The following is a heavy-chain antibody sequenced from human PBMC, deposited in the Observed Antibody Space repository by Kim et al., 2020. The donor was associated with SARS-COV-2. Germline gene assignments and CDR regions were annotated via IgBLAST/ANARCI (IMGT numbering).Heavy chain of an antibody. Sequence: GRFTISRDNSKNPLYLQMNSLRAEDTAVYYCARVGCSSTSCYLPDDAFDIWGQGTMVTVSS. D-gene: IGHD2-2*01. J-gene: IGHJ3*02. CDR3: ARVGCSSTSCYLPDDAFDI. V-gene: IGHV3-30*07.